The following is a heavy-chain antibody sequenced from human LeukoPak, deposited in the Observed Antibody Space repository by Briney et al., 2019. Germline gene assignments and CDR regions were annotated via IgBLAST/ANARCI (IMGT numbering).Heavy chain of an antibody. CDR1: GFTFTSYW. Sequence: GGSLRLSCAASGFTFTSYWMSWVRQAPGKGPEWVANIEQGGSEKYYVDSVKGRFTISRDNAKNSLYLQMNSLRAEDTAVYYCAKGLTPSYDFRLDPWGQGTLVTVSS. CDR3: AKGLTPSYDFRLDP. D-gene: IGHD3-3*01. J-gene: IGHJ5*02. V-gene: IGHV3-7*01. CDR2: IEQGGSEK.